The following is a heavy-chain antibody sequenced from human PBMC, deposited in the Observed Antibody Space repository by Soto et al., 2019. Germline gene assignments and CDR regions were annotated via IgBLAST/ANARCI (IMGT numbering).Heavy chain of an antibody. CDR3: ARDREAAAPPYYYGMDV. D-gene: IGHD6-13*01. J-gene: IGHJ6*02. CDR1: GGTFSSYA. Sequence: SVKVSCKASGGTFSSYAISWVRQAPGQGLEWIGGIIPIFGTANYAQKFQGRVTITADESTSTAYMELSSLRSEDTAVYYCARDREAAAPPYYYGMDVWGQGTTVTVSS. V-gene: IGHV1-69*13. CDR2: IIPIFGTA.